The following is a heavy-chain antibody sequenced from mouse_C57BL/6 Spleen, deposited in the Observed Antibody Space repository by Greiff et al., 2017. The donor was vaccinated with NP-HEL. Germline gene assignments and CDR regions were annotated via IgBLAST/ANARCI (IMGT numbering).Heavy chain of an antibody. CDR1: GYTFTSYW. CDR2: INPSNGGT. J-gene: IGHJ4*01. D-gene: IGHD2-4*01. V-gene: IGHV1-53*01. CDR3: ARGDYDYLYYYAMDY. Sequence: QVQLQQPGTELVKPGASVKLSCKASGYTFTSYWMHWVKQRPGQGLEWIGNINPSNGGTNYNEKFKSKATLTVDKSSSTAYMQLSSLTSEDSAVYYCARGDYDYLYYYAMDYWGQGTSVTVSS.